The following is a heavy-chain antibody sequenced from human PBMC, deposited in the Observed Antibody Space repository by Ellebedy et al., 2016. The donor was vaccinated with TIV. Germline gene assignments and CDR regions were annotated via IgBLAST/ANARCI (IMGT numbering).Heavy chain of an antibody. CDR2: INPDSGGT. CDR1: GDTLTGYY. J-gene: IGHJ4*02. CDR3: ARVGDGSDY. D-gene: IGHD2-15*01. V-gene: IGHV1-2*02. Sequence: ASVKVSCKTSGDTLTGYYFHWVRQPPGQGLEWMGWINPDSGGTTSAPKFQGRVTMTRDTSISTAYLELSRLKSDDTAVYYCARVGDGSDYWGQGTLVTVSS.